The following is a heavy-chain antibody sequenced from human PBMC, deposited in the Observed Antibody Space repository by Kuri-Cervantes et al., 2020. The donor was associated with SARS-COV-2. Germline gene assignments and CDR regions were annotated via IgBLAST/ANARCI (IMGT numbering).Heavy chain of an antibody. CDR2: IWYDGSNK. CDR1: GFTFSSYA. CDR3: ARDRVGSGIDYFDY. V-gene: IGHV3-33*08. J-gene: IGHJ4*02. D-gene: IGHD3-10*01. Sequence: GGSLRLSCAASGFTFSSYAMHWVRQAPGKGLEWVAVIWYDGSNKYYADSVKGRFTISRDNSKNTLYLQMNSLRAEDTAVYYCARDRVGSGIDYFDYWGQGTLVTVSS.